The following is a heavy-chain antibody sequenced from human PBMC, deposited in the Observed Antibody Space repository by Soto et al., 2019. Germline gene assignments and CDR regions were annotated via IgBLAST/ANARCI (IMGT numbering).Heavy chain of an antibody. D-gene: IGHD2-21*02. CDR1: GYTFTGYY. CDR3: ARAVAYCGGDCYWEPYYYGMDV. V-gene: IGHV1-2*04. J-gene: IGHJ6*02. Sequence: QVQLVQSGAEVKKPGASVKVSCKASGYTFTGYYMHWVRQAPGQGLEWMGWINPNSGGTNYAQKFQGWATVVRDTYIPTAYMELSRLRSDDTAVYYCARAVAYCGGDCYWEPYYYGMDVWGQGTTVTVSS. CDR2: INPNSGGT.